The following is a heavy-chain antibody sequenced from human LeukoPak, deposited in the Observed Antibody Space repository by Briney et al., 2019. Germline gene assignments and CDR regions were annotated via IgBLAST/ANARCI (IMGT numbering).Heavy chain of an antibody. CDR2: ISSSSSYI. Sequence: PGGSLRLSRAASGFTFSSYSMNWVRQAPGKGLEWVSSISSSSSYIYYADSVKGRFTISRDNAKNSLYLQMNSLRAEDTAVYYCARVNGYCSGGSCYSGAFDIWGQGTMVTVSS. D-gene: IGHD2-15*01. J-gene: IGHJ3*02. CDR3: ARVNGYCSGGSCYSGAFDI. V-gene: IGHV3-21*01. CDR1: GFTFSSYS.